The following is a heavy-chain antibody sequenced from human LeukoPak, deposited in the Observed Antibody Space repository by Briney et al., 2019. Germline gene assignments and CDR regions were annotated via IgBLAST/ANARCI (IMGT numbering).Heavy chain of an antibody. V-gene: IGHV4-39*07. Sequence: SEPLSLLCTVSGGSLSSSSYYWGWLRPPPGKGLEWIGSIYYSGRPNYNPPLTSRVTISVDQSQNQLSLKLSSVTAPDTAVYYCARYNYDFWSGYSKWFDPWGQGTLVTVSS. CDR3: ARYNYDFWSGYSKWFDP. D-gene: IGHD3-3*01. CDR2: IYYSGRP. CDR1: GGSLSSSSYY. J-gene: IGHJ5*02.